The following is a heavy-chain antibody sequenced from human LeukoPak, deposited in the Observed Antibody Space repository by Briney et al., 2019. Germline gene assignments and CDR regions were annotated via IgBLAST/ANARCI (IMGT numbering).Heavy chain of an antibody. CDR3: AGGVSGDIVVVPAAPSPFYYYYMDV. CDR1: GGTFSSYA. CDR2: IIPIFGTA. J-gene: IGHJ6*03. Sequence: GASVKVSCKASGGTFSSYAISWVRQAPGQGLEWMGGIIPIFGTANYAQKFQGRVTITADESTSTAYMELSSLRSEDTAVYYCAGGVSGDIVVVPAAPSPFYYYYMDVWGKGITVTISS. V-gene: IGHV1-69*13. D-gene: IGHD2-2*01.